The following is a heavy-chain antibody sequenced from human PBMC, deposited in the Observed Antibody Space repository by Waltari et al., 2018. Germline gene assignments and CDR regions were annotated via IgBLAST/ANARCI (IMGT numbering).Heavy chain of an antibody. V-gene: IGHV4-38-2*02. J-gene: IGHJ3*02. CDR3: ARDPPACSSSWCNDAFDI. Sequence: QVQLQESGPGLVKPSETLSLTCTVSGYSISSGYYWGWIRQPPGKGLEWIGSSYHSGSTYYNPSLKSRVTISVDTSKNQFSLKLSSVTAADTAVYYCARDPPACSSSWCNDAFDIWGQGTMVTVSS. CDR2: SYHSGST. D-gene: IGHD6-13*01. CDR1: GYSISSGYY.